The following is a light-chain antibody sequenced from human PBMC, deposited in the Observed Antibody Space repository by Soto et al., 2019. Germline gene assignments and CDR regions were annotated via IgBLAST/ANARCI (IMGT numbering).Light chain of an antibody. CDR1: SSDVGGYNS. J-gene: IGLJ3*02. CDR3: SSYAGSKSLV. CDR2: EVT. Sequence: QSALTQPPSASGSPGQSVTISCTGTSSDVGGYNSVAWYQQHPGKAAKLMIYEVTKRPSGVPDRFSGSKSGNTASLTVSGLQAEDEADYYCSSYAGSKSLVFGGGTKVTVL. V-gene: IGLV2-8*01.